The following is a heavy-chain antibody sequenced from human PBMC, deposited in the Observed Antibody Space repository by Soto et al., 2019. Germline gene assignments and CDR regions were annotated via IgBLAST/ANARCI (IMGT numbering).Heavy chain of an antibody. CDR2: IWYDGSNK. CDR3: ARDYCSSTSCYVFDY. CDR1: GFTFSSYG. J-gene: IGHJ4*02. V-gene: IGHV3-33*01. Sequence: GGSLRLSCAASGFTFSSYGMHWVRQAPGKGLEWVAVIWYDGSNKYYADSVKGRFTISRDNSKNTLYLQMNSLRAEDTAVYYCARDYCSSTSCYVFDYWGQGTLVTVSS. D-gene: IGHD2-2*01.